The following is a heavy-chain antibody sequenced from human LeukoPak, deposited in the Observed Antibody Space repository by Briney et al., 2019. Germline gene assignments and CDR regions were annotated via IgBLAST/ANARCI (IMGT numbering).Heavy chain of an antibody. CDR3: AKDHFYCGGGSCYAFDI. Sequence: GRSLRLSCAASGFTFSSYGMHWVRQAPGKGLEWVAAMPFDGSNEYYADSVKGRFTISRDNSKNTLYLQMNSLRAEDTAVYYCAKDHFYCGGGSCYAFDIWGQGTMVTVSS. J-gene: IGHJ3*02. V-gene: IGHV3-30*18. D-gene: IGHD2-15*01. CDR1: GFTFSSYG. CDR2: MPFDGSNE.